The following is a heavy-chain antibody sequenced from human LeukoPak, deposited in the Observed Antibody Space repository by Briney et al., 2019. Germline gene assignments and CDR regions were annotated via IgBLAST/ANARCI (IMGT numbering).Heavy chain of an antibody. CDR2: ISAYNGNT. Sequence: ASVKVSCKASGYTFTSYYMHWVRQAPGQGLEWMGWISAYNGNTNYAQKLQGRVTMTTDTSTSTAYMELRSLRSDDTAVYYCARDLYSSPFDYWGQGTLVTVSS. CDR3: ARDLYSSPFDY. CDR1: GYTFTSYY. J-gene: IGHJ4*02. V-gene: IGHV1-18*04. D-gene: IGHD6-19*01.